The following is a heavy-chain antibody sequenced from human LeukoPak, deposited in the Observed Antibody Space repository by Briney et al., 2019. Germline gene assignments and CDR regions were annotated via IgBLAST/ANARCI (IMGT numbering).Heavy chain of an antibody. V-gene: IGHV3-7*03. D-gene: IGHD4-17*01. J-gene: IGHJ4*02. CDR3: ARGNDYGDHVGIYFDY. CDR2: IKQDESEK. Sequence: GGSLRLSCAASGFTFSNYWMSWVRQAPGKGLEWVANIKQDESEKYYVDSVKGRFTISRDNAKNSLYLQTNSLRAEDTAVYYCARGNDYGDHVGIYFDYWGQGTLVTVSS. CDR1: GFTFSNYW.